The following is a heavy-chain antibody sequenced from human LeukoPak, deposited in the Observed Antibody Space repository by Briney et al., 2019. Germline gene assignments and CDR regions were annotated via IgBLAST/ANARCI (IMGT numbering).Heavy chain of an antibody. D-gene: IGHD1-14*01. Sequence: GGSLRLSCAVSGFPFSNYAMSWVRQAPGKGLEWVAAISGSGGETYYVDSVKGRFTISRDNSKNTLYLEMNSLRAEDTAVYYCEKSNREFDPWGQGTLVTVSS. CDR1: GFPFSNYA. V-gene: IGHV3-23*01. CDR2: ISGSGGET. J-gene: IGHJ5*02. CDR3: EKSNREFDP.